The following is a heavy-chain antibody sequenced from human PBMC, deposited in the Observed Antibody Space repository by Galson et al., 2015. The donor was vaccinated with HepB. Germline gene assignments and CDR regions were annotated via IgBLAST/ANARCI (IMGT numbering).Heavy chain of an antibody. Sequence: SVKVSCKASGYTFTNYAVHWVRQAPGQRLDWMGWIHAGSGETESSQKFQGRVTITSDTSASTAYMELSSLRSEDTAVFYWARGDEITSLSFDYWGQGTLVTVSS. CDR1: GYTFTNYA. V-gene: IGHV1-3*01. J-gene: IGHJ4*02. D-gene: IGHD2-2*01. CDR2: IHAGSGET. CDR3: ARGDEITSLSFDY.